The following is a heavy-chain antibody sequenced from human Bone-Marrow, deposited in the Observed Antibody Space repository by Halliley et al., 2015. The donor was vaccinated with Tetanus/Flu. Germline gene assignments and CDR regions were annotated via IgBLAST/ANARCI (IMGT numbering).Heavy chain of an antibody. D-gene: IGHD3-10*01. CDR3: ARLSMVRGKNFDP. V-gene: IGHV4-39*01. CDR2: LYYSGGT. J-gene: IGHJ5*02. CDR1: GGSISSSNYY. Sequence: TLSLTCTVSGGSISSSNYYWGWIRQPPGKGLEWIGSLYYSGGTPYNPSLKSRVTVFADTSKNQFSLKLTSVTAADTAVYYCARLSMVRGKNFDPWGQGTLVTVSS.